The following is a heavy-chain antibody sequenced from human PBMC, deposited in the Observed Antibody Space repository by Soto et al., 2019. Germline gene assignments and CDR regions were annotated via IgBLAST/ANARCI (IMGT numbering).Heavy chain of an antibody. D-gene: IGHD3-3*01. Sequence: GGSLRLSCAASGFTFSSYGMHWVRQAPGKGLEWVAVIWYDGSNKYYADSVKGRFTISRDNSKNTLYLQMNSLRAEDTAVYYCARGTSTIFGVVISGMDVWGQGTTVTVSS. V-gene: IGHV3-33*01. CDR3: ARGTSTIFGVVISGMDV. CDR1: GFTFSSYG. CDR2: IWYDGSNK. J-gene: IGHJ6*02.